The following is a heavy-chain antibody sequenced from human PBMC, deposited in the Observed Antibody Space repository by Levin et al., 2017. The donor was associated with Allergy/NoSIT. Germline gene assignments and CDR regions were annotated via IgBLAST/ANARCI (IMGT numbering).Heavy chain of an antibody. V-gene: IGHV4-59*11. J-gene: IGHJ3*01. CDR1: GGSTSGHY. D-gene: IGHD3-22*01. CDR2: IHSGGNT. Sequence: SQTLSLTCTVSGGSTSGHYWAWIRQPPGKGLEWIGFIHSGGNTDYNPSLRSRLTISVDTSKNQFSLRLRSVTAADTAVYFCARLDHSGYSDAFDFWGQGTMVTVSS. CDR3: ARLDHSGYSDAFDF.